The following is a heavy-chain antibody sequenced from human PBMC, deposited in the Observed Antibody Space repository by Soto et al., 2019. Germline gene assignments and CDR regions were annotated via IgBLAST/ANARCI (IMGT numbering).Heavy chain of an antibody. CDR3: ARDSPIGSTFSGYDAIDS. CDR1: GGTFSTST. J-gene: IGHJ6*02. CDR2: TIPLLNVA. V-gene: IGHV1-69*08. Sequence: QVQLVQSGAEVKKPGSSVKVSCKASGGTFSTSTFTWVRQAPGQGLEWMGRTIPLLNVADYAQDFQGRLTITADKSTSTAYMELTSLTSKDTAVYYCARDSPIGSTFSGYDAIDSWGQGTTVTVSS. D-gene: IGHD5-12*01.